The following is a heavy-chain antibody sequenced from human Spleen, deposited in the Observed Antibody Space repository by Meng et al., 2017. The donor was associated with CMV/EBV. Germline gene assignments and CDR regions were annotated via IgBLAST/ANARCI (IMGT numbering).Heavy chain of an antibody. V-gene: IGHV4-34*01. Sequence: VTLQQWAAGLFTALETLSLTCAVYGRSFSGSYWSWIRHPPGKGLGWIGEINHSGSTNNNPSLKSRLTIPVDTSKNQFSLKLSSVTAADTAVYYCAGGIGYSYGNGDYWGQGTLVTVSS. J-gene: IGHJ4*02. CDR3: AGGIGYSYGNGDY. CDR1: GRSFSGSY. D-gene: IGHD5-18*01. CDR2: INHSGST.